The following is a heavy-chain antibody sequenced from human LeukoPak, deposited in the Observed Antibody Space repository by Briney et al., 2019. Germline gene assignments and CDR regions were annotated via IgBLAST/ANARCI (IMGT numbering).Heavy chain of an antibody. CDR3: ARLGDGSGSSLYFDY. CDR2: ISYTGNT. D-gene: IGHD3-10*01. J-gene: IGHJ4*02. V-gene: IGHV4-59*12. CDR1: GGSISSYY. Sequence: SETLSLTCTVSGGSISSYYWSWIRQPPGKGLEWIGYISYTGNTNYNPSLKSRVTISVDTSKNQFSLKLSSVTAADTAVYYCARLGDGSGSSLYFDYWGQGTLVTVSS.